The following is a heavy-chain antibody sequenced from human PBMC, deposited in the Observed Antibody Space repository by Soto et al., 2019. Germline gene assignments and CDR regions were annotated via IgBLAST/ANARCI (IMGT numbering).Heavy chain of an antibody. D-gene: IGHD3-10*02. CDR1: GGSISSYY. CDR3: ARTMCGWGIWFDP. V-gene: IGHV4-59*01. Sequence: QVQLQESGPGLVKPSETLSLTCTVSGGSISSYYWSWIRQPPGKGLEWIGYIYYSGSNNYTPSLKSRVTISVDTSKNQFSLKVSSVTAADTAVYYCARTMCGWGIWFDPWCQGTLVTVSS. CDR2: IYYSGSN. J-gene: IGHJ5*02.